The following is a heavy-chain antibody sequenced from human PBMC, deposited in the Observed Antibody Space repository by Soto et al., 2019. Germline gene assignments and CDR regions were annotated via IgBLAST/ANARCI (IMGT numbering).Heavy chain of an antibody. J-gene: IGHJ4*02. CDR2: INSDGSST. V-gene: IGHV3-74*01. D-gene: IGHD3-22*01. Sequence: PGGSLRLSCAASGFTFSSYWMHWVRQAPGKGLVWVSRINSDGSSTSYADSVKGRFTISRDNAKNTLYLQMNSLRAEDTAVYYCARDPYYDSHSPGDYFDYWGQGTLVTVSS. CDR3: ARDPYYDSHSPGDYFDY. CDR1: GFTFSSYW.